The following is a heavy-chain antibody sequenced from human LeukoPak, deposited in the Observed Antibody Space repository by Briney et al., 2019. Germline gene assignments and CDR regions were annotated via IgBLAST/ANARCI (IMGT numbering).Heavy chain of an antibody. J-gene: IGHJ3*02. CDR2: IIPILGIA. CDR3: ARDQGPPAGAFDI. V-gene: IGHV1-69*04. Sequence: SVKVSCKASGGTFSSYAISWVRQAPGQGLEWMGRIIPILGIANYAQKFQGRVTITADKSTSTAYMELSSLRSEDTAVYYCARDQGPPAGAFDIWGQGTMVTISS. D-gene: IGHD1-14*01. CDR1: GGTFSSYA.